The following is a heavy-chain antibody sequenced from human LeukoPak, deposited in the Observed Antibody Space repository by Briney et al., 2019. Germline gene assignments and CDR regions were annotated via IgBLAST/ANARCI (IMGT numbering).Heavy chain of an antibody. V-gene: IGHV1-2*02. J-gene: IGHJ4*02. CDR3: ARTLRHSSYPACDY. CDR2: INPNSGVT. D-gene: IGHD3-16*01. CDR1: GYTVTGYY. Sequence: ASVKVSCKASGYTVTGYYMHWVRQAPGQGLEWMGWINPNSGVTNYAQKFQGRGTMTRDTSISTAYMELSRLRPDDPAVYYCARTLRHSSYPACDYWGQGTLVTVSS.